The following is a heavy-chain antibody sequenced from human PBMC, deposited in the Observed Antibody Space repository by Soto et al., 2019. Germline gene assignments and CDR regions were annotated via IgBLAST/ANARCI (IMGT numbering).Heavy chain of an antibody. Sequence: QVQLVQSGAEVKKPGASVKVSCKASGYTFTSYAMHWVRQAPGQRLEWMGWINAGNGNTKYSQKFQGRVTITRDTYASTAYLELSSLRSEDTAVYYCARDRYNWNYRWFDPWGQGTLVTVSS. V-gene: IGHV1-3*01. D-gene: IGHD1-7*01. CDR2: INAGNGNT. CDR3: ARDRYNWNYRWFDP. J-gene: IGHJ5*02. CDR1: GYTFTSYA.